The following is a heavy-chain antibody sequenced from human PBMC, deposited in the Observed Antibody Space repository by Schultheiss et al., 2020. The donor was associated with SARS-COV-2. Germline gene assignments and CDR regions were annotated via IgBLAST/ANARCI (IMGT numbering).Heavy chain of an antibody. D-gene: IGHD3-10*02. V-gene: IGHV4-59*12. J-gene: IGHJ5*02. Sequence: SETLSLTCTVSGGSISSYYWSWIRQPAGKGLEWIGYIYYSGTTTYNPSLKSRVTISVDTSKNQFSLQLNSVTPEDTAVYYCAKGGGAYVSWGPGTLVTVSS. CDR1: GGSISSYY. CDR3: AKGGGAYVS. CDR2: IYYSGTT.